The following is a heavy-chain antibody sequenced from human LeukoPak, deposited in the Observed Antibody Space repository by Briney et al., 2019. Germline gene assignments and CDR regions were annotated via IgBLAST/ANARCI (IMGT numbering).Heavy chain of an antibody. CDR3: ARGAEKYDYVWGSYRYTDFDY. D-gene: IGHD3-16*02. V-gene: IGHV3-48*01. CDR1: GFTFSSYS. Sequence: GGSLRLSCAASGFTFSSYSMNWVRQAPGKGLEWVSYISSSSSTIYYADSVKGRFTISRDNAKNSLYLQMNSLRAEDTAVYYCARGAEKYDYVWGSYRYTDFDYWGQGTLVTVSP. J-gene: IGHJ4*02. CDR2: ISSSSSTI.